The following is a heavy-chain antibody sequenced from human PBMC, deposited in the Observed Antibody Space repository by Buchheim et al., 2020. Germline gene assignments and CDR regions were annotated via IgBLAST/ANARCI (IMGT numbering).Heavy chain of an antibody. J-gene: IGHJ5*02. D-gene: IGHD6-13*01. CDR3: TRSEDSNNWYKDLECHH. CDR1: GFTFSDSA. V-gene: IGHV3-73*01. Sequence: EVQLVESGGGLVQPGGSLRLSCAASGFTFSDSAVHWVRQAPGKGLEWVGRIRNKADSYATAYAASVKDRFTISSDDSENTAYLQMNSLKTEDTAVYYCTRSEDSNNWYKDLECHHWGQGAL. CDR2: IRNKADSYAT.